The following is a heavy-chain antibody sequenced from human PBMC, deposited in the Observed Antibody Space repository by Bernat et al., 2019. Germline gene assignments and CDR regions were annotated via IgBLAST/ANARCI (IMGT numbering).Heavy chain of an antibody. V-gene: IGHV3-30*18. CDR3: AKEQDYYDSSGYYIYYYYGMDV. Sequence: QVQLVESGGGVVQPGRSLRLSCAASGFTFSSYGMHWVRQAPGKGLEWVAVISYDGGNKYYADSVKGRFTISRDNSKNTLYLQMNSLRAEDTAVYYCAKEQDYYDSSGYYIYYYYGMDVWGQGTTVTVSS. CDR2: ISYDGGNK. J-gene: IGHJ6*02. D-gene: IGHD3-22*01. CDR1: GFTFSSYG.